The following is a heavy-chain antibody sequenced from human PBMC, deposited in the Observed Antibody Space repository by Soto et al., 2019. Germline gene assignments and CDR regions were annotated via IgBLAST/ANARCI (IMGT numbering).Heavy chain of an antibody. V-gene: IGHV3-21*01. D-gene: IGHD6-13*01. Sequence: GGSLRLSCAASGFTFSSYSMNWVRQAPGKGLEWVSSISSSSSYIYYADSVKGRFTISRDNAKNSLYLQMNSLRAEETAVYYCARVLLAGYSSSWFEKSYYYYYGMDVWGQGTTVTVSS. CDR1: GFTFSSYS. CDR3: ARVLLAGYSSSWFEKSYYYYYGMDV. CDR2: ISSSSSYI. J-gene: IGHJ6*02.